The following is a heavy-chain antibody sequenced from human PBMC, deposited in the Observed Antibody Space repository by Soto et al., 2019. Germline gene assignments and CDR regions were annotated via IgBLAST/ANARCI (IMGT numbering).Heavy chain of an antibody. CDR1: GYSFITYG. J-gene: IGHJ4*02. Sequence: GASVKVSCKASGYSFITYGISWVRQAPGQGIEWMGWISPNNGNTNYAQKLQGRVTMTTDTSTSTAYMDRWRLRSPHTAVYYCARTGPTTGASAVVGYCGQGSLVAVSS. CDR3: ARTGPTTGASAVVGY. D-gene: IGHD1-26*01. V-gene: IGHV1-18*01. CDR2: ISPNNGNT.